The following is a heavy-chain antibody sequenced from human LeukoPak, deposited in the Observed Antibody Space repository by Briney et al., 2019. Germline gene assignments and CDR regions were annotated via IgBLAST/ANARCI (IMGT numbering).Heavy chain of an antibody. CDR3: ARGGEGYNGPGFN. V-gene: IGHV3-74*01. Sequence: GGSLRLSCAASGFTFSSHWMHWVRQAPGKGLVWVSRMDTDGSSINYADSVKGRFTISRDNAKNTLYLQMNSLRAEDTAVYYCARGGEGYNGPGFNWGQGTLVTVSS. CDR2: MDTDGSSI. D-gene: IGHD5-12*01. J-gene: IGHJ4*02. CDR1: GFTFSSHW.